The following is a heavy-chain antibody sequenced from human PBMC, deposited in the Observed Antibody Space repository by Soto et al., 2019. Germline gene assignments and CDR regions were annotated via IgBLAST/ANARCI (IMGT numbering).Heavy chain of an antibody. CDR1: GGSISSYY. V-gene: IGHV4-59*08. CDR3: ARGLRDSSWYFDY. Sequence: QVQLQESGPGLVKPSETLSLTCTVSGGSISSYYWSWIRQPPGKGLEWIGYIYYSGSANSNPSLKSRVTISVVTSKNQFSLKLSSVTAADTAVYYCARGLRDSSWYFDYWGQGTLVTVSS. CDR2: IYYSGSA. J-gene: IGHJ4*02. D-gene: IGHD6-13*01.